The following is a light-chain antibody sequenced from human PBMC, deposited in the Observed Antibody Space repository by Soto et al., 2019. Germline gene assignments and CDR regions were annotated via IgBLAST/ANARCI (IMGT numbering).Light chain of an antibody. J-gene: IGKJ1*01. CDR2: DAS. CDR3: QQYNNWPPTWT. V-gene: IGKV3-11*01. Sequence: VLPQSQATLSLFPGERATLSCRGRLSVSSYLAWYQQKPGQAPRLLIYDASNRATGIPARFSGSGSGTEFTRTISSLQSEDFAVYYGQQYNNWPPTWTVGQGTQVDIK. CDR1: LSVSSY.